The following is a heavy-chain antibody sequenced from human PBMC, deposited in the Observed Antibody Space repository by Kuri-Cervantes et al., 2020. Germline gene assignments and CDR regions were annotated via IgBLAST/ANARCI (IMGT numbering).Heavy chain of an antibody. V-gene: IGHV1-46*01. CDR2: INPSGGST. J-gene: IGHJ3*02. CDR3: ARMDYYDTSGGGAFDI. D-gene: IGHD3-22*01. CDR1: AYTFTSYY. Sequence: ASVKVSCKASAYTFTSYYMHWLRHAPGQGLQWMGIINPSGGSTSYAQKFQGRVTMTRDTSTTTVYMELRSLRSDDTAVYYCARMDYYDTSGGGAFDIWGQGTMVTVSS.